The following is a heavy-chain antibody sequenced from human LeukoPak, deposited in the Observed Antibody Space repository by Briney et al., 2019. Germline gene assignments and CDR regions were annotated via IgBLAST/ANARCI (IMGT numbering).Heavy chain of an antibody. CDR1: GFTVSSNY. D-gene: IGHD4-17*01. Sequence: PGGSLRLSCAASGFTVSSNYMSWVRQAPGKGLEWVSVIYSGGSTYYADSVKGRFTISRDNSKNTLYLQMNSLRAEDTAVYYCARMLYGDYYFDYWGQGTLVTVSS. CDR2: IYSGGST. V-gene: IGHV3-53*01. CDR3: ARMLYGDYYFDY. J-gene: IGHJ4*02.